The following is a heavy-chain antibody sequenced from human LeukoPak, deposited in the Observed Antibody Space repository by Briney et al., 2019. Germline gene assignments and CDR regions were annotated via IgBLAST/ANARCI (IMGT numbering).Heavy chain of an antibody. D-gene: IGHD3-9*01. J-gene: IGHJ4*02. Sequence: PSETLSLTCAVYGGSFSGYYWSWIRQPPGKGLEWIGEINHSGSTNYNPSLKSRVTISVDTSKNQFSLKLSSVTAADTAVYYCARMNGNYDILNWGQGTLVTVSS. CDR3: ARMNGNYDILN. CDR2: INHSGST. V-gene: IGHV4-34*01. CDR1: GGSFSGYY.